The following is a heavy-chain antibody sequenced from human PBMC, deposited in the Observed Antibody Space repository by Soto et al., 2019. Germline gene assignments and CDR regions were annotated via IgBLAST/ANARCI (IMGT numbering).Heavy chain of an antibody. CDR1: GGSISSSSYY. CDR2: IYYSGST. V-gene: IGHV4-39*01. J-gene: IGHJ4*02. Sequence: SETLSLTCTVSGGSISSSSYYWGWIRQPPGKGLEWIGSIYYSGSTYYNPSLKSRVTISVDTSKNQFSRKLSSVTAADTAVYYCSAPPPRIVVALLPKASRGQGIQVTVSS. D-gene: IGHD2-21*01. CDR3: SAPPPRIVVALLPKAS.